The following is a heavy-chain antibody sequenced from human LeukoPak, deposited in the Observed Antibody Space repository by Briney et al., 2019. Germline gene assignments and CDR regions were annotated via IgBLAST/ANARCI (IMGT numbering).Heavy chain of an antibody. CDR2: ISSGSTI. D-gene: IGHD6-19*01. Sequence: GGSLRLSCAASGFTFSSYEMDWVRQAPGKGLEWVSYISSGSTIYDADSVKGRFAISRDNAKNSLYLQMNSLRAEDTAVYYCARESIAVAGAPFDYWGQGTLVTVSS. V-gene: IGHV3-48*03. CDR3: ARESIAVAGAPFDY. J-gene: IGHJ4*02. CDR1: GFTFSSYE.